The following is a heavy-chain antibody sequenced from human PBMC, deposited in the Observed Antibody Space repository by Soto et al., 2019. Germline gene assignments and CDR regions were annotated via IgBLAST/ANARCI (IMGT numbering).Heavy chain of an antibody. CDR2: FYDSGST. V-gene: IGHV4-39*01. CDR3: ARAPDS. J-gene: IGHJ4*02. CDR1: GGSISARHTY. Sequence: QLQLQESGPGLLKPSETLSLTCTVSGGSISARHTYCGWIRQPPGKGLEWIGSFYDSGSTYYNPSLKSRVYISVDSSKNQFSRTLASLPAADTAVYYCARAPDSWGQGTLVTVSS.